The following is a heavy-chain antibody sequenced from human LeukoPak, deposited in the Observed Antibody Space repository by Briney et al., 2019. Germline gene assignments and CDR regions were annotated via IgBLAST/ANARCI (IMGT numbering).Heavy chain of an antibody. J-gene: IGHJ5*02. D-gene: IGHD2-2*02. CDR1: GFIFDDYG. Sequence: PGRSLRLSCGASGFIFDDYGMHWVRQAPGKGLEWVTGISWNSGTKAYADSVKGRFTISRDNSKNTLYLQMNSLRAEDTAVYYCAKDLTLYRSHWFDPWGQGTLVTVSS. V-gene: IGHV3-9*01. CDR2: ISWNSGTK. CDR3: AKDLTLYRSHWFDP.